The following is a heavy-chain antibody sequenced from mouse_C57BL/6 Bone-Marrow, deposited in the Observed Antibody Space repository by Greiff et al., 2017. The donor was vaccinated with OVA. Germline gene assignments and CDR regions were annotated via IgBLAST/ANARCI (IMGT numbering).Heavy chain of an antibody. V-gene: IGHV1-72*01. CDR2: IAPNSGGT. CDR3: ARSLLYSNYFFDY. J-gene: IGHJ2*01. CDR1: GYTFTSYW. Sequence: QVQLQQPGAELVKPGASVKLSCKASGYTFTSYWMHWVKQRPGRGLEWIGRIAPNSGGTKYNEKFKSKATLTVDKPSSTAYVQLSSLTSEDSAVYYCARSLLYSNYFFDYWGQGTTLTVSS. D-gene: IGHD2-5*01.